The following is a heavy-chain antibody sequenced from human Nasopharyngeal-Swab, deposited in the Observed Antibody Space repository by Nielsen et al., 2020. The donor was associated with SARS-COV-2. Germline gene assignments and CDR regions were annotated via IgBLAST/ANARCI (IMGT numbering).Heavy chain of an antibody. J-gene: IGHJ4*02. CDR2: VVYSGRT. D-gene: IGHD1-1*01. Sequence: SETLSLPCTVSGGSVSSDLYSWSSIRQPPGKGLEWIGYVVYSGRTNYNPSLKSRVTISVDTSKDQFSLKLNSVTAADTAMYFCARTTTTTPFDSWGQGTLVAVSS. V-gene: IGHV4-61*01. CDR1: GGSVSSDLYS. CDR3: ARTTTTTPFDS.